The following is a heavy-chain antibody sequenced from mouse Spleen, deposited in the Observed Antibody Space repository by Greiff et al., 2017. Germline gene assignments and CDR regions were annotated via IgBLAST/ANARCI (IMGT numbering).Heavy chain of an antibody. V-gene: IGHV1-80*01. J-gene: IGHJ3*01. Sequence: VKLQQSGAELVKPGASVKISCKASGYAFSSYWMNWVKQRPGKGLEWIGQIYPGDGDTNYNGKFKGKATLTADKSSSTAYMQLSSLTSEDSAVYFCAREDYGYDAWFAYWGQGTLVTVSA. CDR1: GYAFSSYW. CDR3: AREDYGYDAWFAY. CDR2: IYPGDGDT. D-gene: IGHD2-2*01.